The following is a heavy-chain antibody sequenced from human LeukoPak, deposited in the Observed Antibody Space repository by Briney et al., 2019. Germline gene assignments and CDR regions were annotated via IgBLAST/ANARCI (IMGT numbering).Heavy chain of an antibody. J-gene: IGHJ6*03. CDR1: GGSISSSY. V-gene: IGHV4-4*07. D-gene: IGHD3-22*01. CDR2: IYTSGRT. CDR3: ARGVSPDYDYEFYYEYYMDV. Sequence: SEALSLTCTVSGGSISSSYWSWIRQPAGKGLEWIGRIYTSGRTNFNPSLRSRVTMSVDTSKSQFSLKVNSVTAADTAVYYCARGVSPDYDYEFYYEYYMDVWGKGTTVTVSS.